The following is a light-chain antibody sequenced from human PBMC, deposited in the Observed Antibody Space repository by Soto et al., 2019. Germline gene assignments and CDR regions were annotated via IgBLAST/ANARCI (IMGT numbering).Light chain of an antibody. CDR3: SSYTTKSTVPVI. CDR1: SSDVGGYDY. V-gene: IGLV2-14*01. CDR2: EVS. J-gene: IGLJ2*01. Sequence: QSVLTQPASVSGSPGQSITIPCTGTSSDVGGYDYVSWYQLHPGKAPKLMVFEVSNRPSGISNRFSGSKSGNTASLTISGLQAEDEADYYCSSYTTKSTVPVIFGGGTQLTVL.